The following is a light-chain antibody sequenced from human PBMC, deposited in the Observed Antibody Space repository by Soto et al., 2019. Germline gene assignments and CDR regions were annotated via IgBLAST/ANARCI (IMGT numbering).Light chain of an antibody. J-gene: IGLJ3*02. CDR1: SSDVGGYNY. CDR2: EVS. CDR3: TSYAGSNLWV. Sequence: QSALTQPPSASGSPGQSVTISCTGTSSDVGGYNYVSWYQQYPGKAPKLMIYEVSKRPSGVPDRFSGSKSGETASLTVSGLQPEDEANYYCTSYAGSNLWVFGGGTKVTVL. V-gene: IGLV2-8*01.